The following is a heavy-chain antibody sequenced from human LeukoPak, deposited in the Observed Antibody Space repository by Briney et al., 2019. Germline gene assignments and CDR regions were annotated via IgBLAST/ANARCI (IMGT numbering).Heavy chain of an antibody. CDR2: IYYSGST. CDR3: ARDRPHQLQH. Sequence: PSETLSLTCTVSGGSISSYYWNWIRQPPGKGLEWIGYIYYSGSTNYNPSLKSRVTISVDTSKNQFSLKLSSVTAADTAVYYCARDRPHQLQHWGQGTLVTVSS. V-gene: IGHV4-59*01. J-gene: IGHJ4*02. CDR1: GGSISSYY. D-gene: IGHD1-1*01.